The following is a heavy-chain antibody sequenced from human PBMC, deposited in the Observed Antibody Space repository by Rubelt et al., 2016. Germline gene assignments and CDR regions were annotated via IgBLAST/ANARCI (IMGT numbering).Heavy chain of an antibody. J-gene: IGHJ1*01. Sequence: QVQLQQWGAGLLKPSETLSLTCAVYGGSFSGYYWSWIRQPPGKGLEWMGEINHSGSPNYNPSLKSRVTTSVETPKNQFCLKRSSVTAADTAVYYCAGGRYFQHWGQGTRVTVSS. CDR1: GGSFSGYY. CDR3: AGGRYFQH. V-gene: IGHV4-34*01. CDR2: INHSGSP.